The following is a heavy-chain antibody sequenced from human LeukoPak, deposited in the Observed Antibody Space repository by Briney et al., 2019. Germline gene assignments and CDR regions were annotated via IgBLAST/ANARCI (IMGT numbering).Heavy chain of an antibody. CDR3: ETGLEIYGGNSGRGGY. Sequence: GGSLRLSCAASVFTFSSYWMHWVRQAPGKGLVWVSRINSDGSSTSYADSVKGRFTISRDNAKNTLYLQMNSLRAEDTAVYYCETGLEIYGGNSGRGGYWGQGTLVTVSS. V-gene: IGHV3-74*01. CDR1: VFTFSSYW. J-gene: IGHJ4*02. CDR2: INSDGSST. D-gene: IGHD4-23*01.